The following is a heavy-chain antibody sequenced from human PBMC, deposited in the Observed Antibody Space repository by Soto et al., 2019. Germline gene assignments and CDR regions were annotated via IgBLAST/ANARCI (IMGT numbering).Heavy chain of an antibody. J-gene: IGHJ6*01. CDR3: ERLRQGYYYHGMEV. V-gene: IGHV5-51*01. Sequence: GESLKISCKGSAYSFSTFWIGWVRQMPGKGLEWMGIIYPSDSDTRYSPSFQGQVTISADKSSRTAYLQRSSLKAPDSAMYYCERLRQGYYYHGMEVWGQGTRVTAAS. CDR1: AYSFSTFW. CDR2: IYPSDSDT.